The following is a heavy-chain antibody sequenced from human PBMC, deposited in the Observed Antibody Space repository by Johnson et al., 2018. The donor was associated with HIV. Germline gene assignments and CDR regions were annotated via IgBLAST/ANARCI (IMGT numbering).Heavy chain of an antibody. CDR3: TTDPWWNGYHAFDV. CDR2: ISKNGDST. D-gene: IGHD1-1*01. J-gene: IGHJ3*01. V-gene: IGHV3-64*04. Sequence: QVQLVESGGGLVQPGGSLRLSCAASGFSFSTYAMHWVRQAPGKGLEYVAAISKNGDSTFYADSVKGRFTISRDNSKNTLYLQMNSLRAEATAVYYCTTDPWWNGYHAFDVWGQGTMVTVSS. CDR1: GFSFSTYA.